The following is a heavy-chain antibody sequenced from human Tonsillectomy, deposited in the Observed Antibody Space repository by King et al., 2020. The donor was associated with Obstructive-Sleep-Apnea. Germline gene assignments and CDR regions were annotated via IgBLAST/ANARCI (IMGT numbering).Heavy chain of an antibody. CDR3: ARKSIVVVTAISY. J-gene: IGHJ4*02. D-gene: IGHD2-21*02. Sequence: QLQESGPGLVKPLETLSLTCTVSGGSISSSSYYWGWIRQPPGKGREWIGSIYYSGSTYYNPALKSRVTISVDTSKNQFSLKLSSVTAADTAVYYCARKSIVVVTAISYWGQGTLVTVSS. CDR1: GGSISSSSYY. CDR2: IYYSGST. V-gene: IGHV4-39*07.